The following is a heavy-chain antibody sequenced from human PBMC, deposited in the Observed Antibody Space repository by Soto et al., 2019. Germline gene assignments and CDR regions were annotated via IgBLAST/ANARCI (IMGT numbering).Heavy chain of an antibody. CDR2: INAGNGNT. CDR3: ARTYGSGTYVHHFHY. Sequence: QVSLVQSGADMEKPGASMKVSCKTSGYTFTSYTVHWVRQAPGQSLQWMGWINAGNGNTKYSQSFQDRVTITRDTSARTVHMELPSLTAEDTAMYYCARTYGSGTYVHHFHYWGQGVLVTVSS. D-gene: IGHD3-10*01. V-gene: IGHV1-3*01. CDR1: GYTFTSYT. J-gene: IGHJ4*02.